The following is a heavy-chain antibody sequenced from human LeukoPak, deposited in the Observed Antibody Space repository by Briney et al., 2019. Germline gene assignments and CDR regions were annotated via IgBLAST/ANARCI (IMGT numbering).Heavy chain of an antibody. Sequence: SETLSLTCTVSGGSISDDYWNWIRQPPGMGLEWIGYIYYSGSTTYNPSLKSRITMSVDTAKNQFSLKLRSVTAADTAVYYCARGDFCSKSNCYLRPMDVWGKGTTVTVSS. CDR1: GGSISDDY. V-gene: IGHV4-59*01. CDR3: ARGDFCSKSNCYLRPMDV. J-gene: IGHJ6*03. CDR2: IYYSGST. D-gene: IGHD3-3*01.